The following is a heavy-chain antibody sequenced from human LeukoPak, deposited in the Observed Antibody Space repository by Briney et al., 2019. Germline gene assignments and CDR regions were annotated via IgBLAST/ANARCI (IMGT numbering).Heavy chain of an antibody. CDR2: ISYDGSNK. J-gene: IGHJ4*02. Sequence: PGRSQRLSCTASGFTFTSYAMHWLRQAPDKGLEWVAVISYDGSNKYFADSVKGRFTISRDNSKNTLYLQMNSLRTEDTAMYYCARADGSGSYYSVPFDWGQGTLVTVSS. CDR3: ARADGSGSYYSVPFD. D-gene: IGHD3-10*01. CDR1: GFTFTSYA. V-gene: IGHV3-30*04.